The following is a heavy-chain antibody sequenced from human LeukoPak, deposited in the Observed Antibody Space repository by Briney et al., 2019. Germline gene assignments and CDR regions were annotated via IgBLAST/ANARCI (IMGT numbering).Heavy chain of an antibody. D-gene: IGHD3-22*01. Sequence: SQTLSLTCTVSGGSISSGGYYWSWIRQHPGKGLEWIGYIYYSGSTYYNPSLKSRVTISVDTSKNQFSLKLSSVTAAYTAVYYCARGYDSSGYYDDAFDIWGQGTMVTVSS. CDR2: IYYSGST. V-gene: IGHV4-31*03. CDR1: GGSISSGGYY. CDR3: ARGYDSSGYYDDAFDI. J-gene: IGHJ3*02.